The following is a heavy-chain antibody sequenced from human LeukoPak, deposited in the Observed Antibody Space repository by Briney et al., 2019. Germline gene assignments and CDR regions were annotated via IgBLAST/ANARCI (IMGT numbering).Heavy chain of an antibody. CDR1: GFIFSSYS. J-gene: IGHJ6*02. D-gene: IGHD6-13*01. CDR2: ITGSGGNT. Sequence: GGSLRLSCAASGFIFSSYSMSWVRQAPGKGLEWVSVITGSGGNTYYADSVKGRFTISKDNSKNTVYLQMSSLRVDDTAVYYCAKAASSSWPSYYYGMDVWGQRTTVTVSS. CDR3: AKAASSSWPSYYYGMDV. V-gene: IGHV3-23*01.